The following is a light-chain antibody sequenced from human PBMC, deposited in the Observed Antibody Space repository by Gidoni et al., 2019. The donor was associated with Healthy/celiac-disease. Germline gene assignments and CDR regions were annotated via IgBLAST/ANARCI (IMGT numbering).Light chain of an antibody. CDR2: AAS. Sequence: DIQLTQSPSFLSASVGDRVTSYLAWYQQKPGKAPKLLIYAASTLQGGVPSRFSGSGSGTDFTLTISSLQPEDFATYSCQQLSSSPLTFGPGTKVDIK. CDR3: QQLSSSPLT. V-gene: IGKV1-9*01. J-gene: IGKJ3*01. CDR1: Y.